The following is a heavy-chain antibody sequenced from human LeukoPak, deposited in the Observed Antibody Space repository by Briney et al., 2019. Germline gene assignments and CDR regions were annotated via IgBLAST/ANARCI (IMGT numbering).Heavy chain of an antibody. CDR3: AREGRWFGELLFNYYYGMDV. J-gene: IGHJ6*02. CDR2: IWYDGSNK. Sequence: GRSLSLSCAASGFTFSSYGMHWVRQAPGKGLEWVAVIWYDGSNKYYADSVKGRFTISRDNSKNTLYLQMNSLRAEDTAVYYCAREGRWFGELLFNYYYGMDVWGQGTTVTVSS. D-gene: IGHD3-10*01. CDR1: GFTFSSYG. V-gene: IGHV3-33*01.